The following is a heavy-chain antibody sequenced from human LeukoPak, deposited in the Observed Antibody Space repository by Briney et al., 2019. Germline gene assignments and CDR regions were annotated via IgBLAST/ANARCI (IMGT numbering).Heavy chain of an antibody. J-gene: IGHJ3*02. CDR1: GFTSSSYR. V-gene: IGHV3-48*02. D-gene: IGHD5-18*01. CDR3: ARDREIQLWSDAFDI. CDR2: SSSSSSTI. Sequence: GGSLTLSCAASGFTSSSYRMNWVRQAPGKVLEWVSYSSSSSSTICYADSVKGRFNISRDNAKNSLYLKMNSLRDEDTAVYSCARDREIQLWSDAFDIWGQGTMVTVSS.